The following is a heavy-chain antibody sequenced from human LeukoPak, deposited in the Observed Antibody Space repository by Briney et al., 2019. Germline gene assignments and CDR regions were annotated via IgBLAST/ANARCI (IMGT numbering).Heavy chain of an antibody. CDR3: ARAKVNPDYYDTNAYVGAFDI. CDR1: GFNFDDYG. J-gene: IGHJ3*02. D-gene: IGHD3-22*01. CDR2: INWNGGAT. V-gene: IGHV3-20*01. Sequence: PGGSLRLSCAASGFNFDDYGMSWVRPVPGKGLEWVSGINWNGGATGYADSAKGRFTISRDNATRSLDLQITSLRAEDTALYLCARAKVNPDYYDTNAYVGAFDIWGQGTMVTVSS.